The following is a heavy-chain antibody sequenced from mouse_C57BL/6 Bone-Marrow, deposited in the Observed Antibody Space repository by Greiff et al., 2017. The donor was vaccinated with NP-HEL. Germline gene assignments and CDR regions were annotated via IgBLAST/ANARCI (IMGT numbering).Heavy chain of an antibody. CDR2: INPNNGGT. V-gene: IGHV1-18*01. D-gene: IGHD1-1*01. J-gene: IGHJ3*01. CDR1: GYTFTDYN. CDR3: ARENGSSIAY. Sequence: EVKLMESGPELVKPGASVKIPCKASGYTFTDYNMDWVKQSHGKSLEWIGDINPNNGGTIYNQKFKGKATLTVDKSSSTAYMELRSLTSEDTAVYYCARENGSSIAYWGQGTLVTVSA.